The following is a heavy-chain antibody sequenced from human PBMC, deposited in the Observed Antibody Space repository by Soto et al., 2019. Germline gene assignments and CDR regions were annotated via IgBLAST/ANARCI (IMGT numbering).Heavy chain of an antibody. V-gene: IGHV1-69*13. J-gene: IGHJ6*02. CDR3: ARDRIPIDLVVVPAYGMDV. D-gene: IGHD2-2*01. CDR2: IIPIFGTA. Sequence: GSSVKVSCKASGGTFSSYAISWVRQAPGQGLEWMGGIIPIFGTANYAQKFQGRVTITADESTSTAYMELSSLRSEDTAVYYCARDRIPIDLVVVPAYGMDVWGQGTTVTVSS. CDR1: GGTFSSYA.